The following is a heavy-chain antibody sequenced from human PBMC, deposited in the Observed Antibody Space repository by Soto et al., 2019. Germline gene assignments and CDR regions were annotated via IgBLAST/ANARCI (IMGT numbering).Heavy chain of an antibody. CDR2: IKPSGGST. CDR1: GYTFTNYY. D-gene: IGHD3-16*01. Sequence: ASVKVSCKASGYTFTNYYMHWVRQAPGQGLEWMGIIKPSGGSTSYAQKFQGRVTMTRDISIATAYMELSSLRSDDTAIYYCARMATFGSLNWFDPWGQGTLVTVSS. V-gene: IGHV1-46*01. J-gene: IGHJ5*02. CDR3: ARMATFGSLNWFDP.